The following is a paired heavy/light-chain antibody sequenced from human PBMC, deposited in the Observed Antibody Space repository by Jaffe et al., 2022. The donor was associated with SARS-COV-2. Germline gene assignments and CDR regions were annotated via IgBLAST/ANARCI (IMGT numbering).Light chain of an antibody. J-gene: IGKJ1*01. CDR3: QQFNTYST. CDR1: QSISSW. Sequence: DIQMTQSPSTLSASVGDRVTITCRASQSISSWLAWYQQKPGKVPKLLIYKASTLESGVPSRFSGSGSGTEFTLTISSLQPDDFATYYCQQFNTYSTFGQGTKVEIK. CDR2: KAS. V-gene: IGKV1-5*03.
Heavy chain of an antibody. D-gene: IGHD3-3*01. CDR2: MSSDASSE. J-gene: IGHJ3*02. V-gene: IGHV3-30*04. CDR1: GFSFRTYV. Sequence: QVQLVESGGGVVQPGRSLRLSCAASGFSFRTYVLHWVRQAPGKGLEWVAVMSSDASSEYYAGSVKGRFTISRDNSKNTLDLQMNSLRAEDTAAYYCARGRRPWGGFYADAFDIWGQGTVVTVSS. CDR3: ARGRRPWGGFYADAFDI.